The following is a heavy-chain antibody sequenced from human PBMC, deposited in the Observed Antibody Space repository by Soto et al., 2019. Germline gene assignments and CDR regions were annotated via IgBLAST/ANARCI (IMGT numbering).Heavy chain of an antibody. CDR1: GGTFSSYA. CDR2: IIPIFGTA. Sequence: QVQLVQSGAEVKKPGSSVKVSCKASGGTFSSYASSWVRQAPGQGLEWMGGIIPIFGTANYAQKFQCRVTITADESTSTAYMELSSLRSEDTAVYYCARDSIVGDYYGSGSYRFDYWGQGNLVTVSS. D-gene: IGHD3-10*01. V-gene: IGHV1-69*01. CDR3: ARDSIVGDYYGSGSYRFDY. J-gene: IGHJ4*02.